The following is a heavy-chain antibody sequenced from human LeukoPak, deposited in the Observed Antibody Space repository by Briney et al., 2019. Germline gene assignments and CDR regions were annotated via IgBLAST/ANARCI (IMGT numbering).Heavy chain of an antibody. CDR3: AAYGSGSYYNYFDY. V-gene: IGHV1-2*06. CDR1: GYTFTGYY. J-gene: IGHJ4*02. Sequence: ASVKVSCKASGYTFTGYYMHWVRQAPGQGLEWMGRINPNSGGTNYAQRFQGRGTMTRDTSISTAYMELSRLRSDDTAVYYCAAYGSGSYYNYFDYWGQGTLVTVSS. CDR2: INPNSGGT. D-gene: IGHD3-10*01.